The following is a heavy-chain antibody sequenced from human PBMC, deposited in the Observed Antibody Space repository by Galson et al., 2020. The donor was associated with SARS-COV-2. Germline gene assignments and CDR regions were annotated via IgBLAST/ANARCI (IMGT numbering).Heavy chain of an antibody. D-gene: IGHD2-2*01. J-gene: IGHJ5*02. CDR2: IYYSGNI. CDR3: ARRDSYCSSTSCYYGFDP. V-gene: IGHV4-39*01. Sequence: SETLSLTFTVSGGSISGSNYYWGWIRQPPGKGLEWIGSIYYSGNIYYSPSLKSRVTISVDTSKNQFSLKLSSVTAADTAVYHCARRDSYCSSTSCYYGFDPWGQGTLVTVSS. CDR1: GGSISGSNYY.